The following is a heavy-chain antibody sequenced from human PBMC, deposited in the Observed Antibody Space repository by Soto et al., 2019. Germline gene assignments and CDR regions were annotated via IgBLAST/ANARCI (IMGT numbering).Heavy chain of an antibody. V-gene: IGHV2-5*02. CDR1: GFSLSSSGVG. CDR2: IYWDDDK. J-gene: IGHJ4*02. Sequence: QITLKESGPSLVKPTETLTLTCTFSGFSLSSSGVGVAWIRQPPRKPLEWRALIYWDDDKYTSPALKSSLTKTKDTSKNQVVLLITHMDPVATATYFCVQLLTAGRFDSWGQGTLVTVSS. D-gene: IGHD1-1*01. CDR3: VQLLTAGRFDS.